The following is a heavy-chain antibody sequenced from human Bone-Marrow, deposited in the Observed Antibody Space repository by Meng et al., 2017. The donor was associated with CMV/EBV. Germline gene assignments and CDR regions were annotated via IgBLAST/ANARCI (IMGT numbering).Heavy chain of an antibody. CDR1: GGSISSTNW. CDR2: IYQSGTT. J-gene: IGHJ4*02. V-gene: IGHV4-4*02. Sequence: SETLSLTCAISGGSISSTNWWSWVRQPPGKGLEWTGEIYQSGTTNYNPSLKSRVTMSIDRSKNQFSLKLTSVTAADTAIYYCAGVSSSQGFEYWGRGTLVTGYS. CDR3: AGVSSSQGFEY.